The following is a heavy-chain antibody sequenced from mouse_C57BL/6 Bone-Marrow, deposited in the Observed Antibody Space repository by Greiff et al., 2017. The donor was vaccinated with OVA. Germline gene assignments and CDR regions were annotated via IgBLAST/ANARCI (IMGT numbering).Heavy chain of an antibody. D-gene: IGHD2-3*01. CDR3: ARLDDGYYDDDAMDY. Sequence: QVQLQQPGAELVKPGASVKMSCKASGYTFTSYWITWVKQRPGQGLEWIGDIYPGSGSTNYNEKFKSKATLTVVTSSSTAYMQLSSLTSEDSAVDYCARLDDGYYDDDAMDYWGQGTSVTVSA. J-gene: IGHJ4*01. CDR2: IYPGSGST. CDR1: GYTFTSYW. V-gene: IGHV1-55*01.